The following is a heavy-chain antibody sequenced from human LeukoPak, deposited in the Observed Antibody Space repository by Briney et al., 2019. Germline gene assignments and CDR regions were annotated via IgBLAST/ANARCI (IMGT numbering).Heavy chain of an antibody. CDR2: MKHDGSEK. J-gene: IGHJ4*02. CDR3: ARSPYSGSYGPFDY. Sequence: HPGGSLRLSCAASGFTLSNYWMNWVRQAPGKGLEWVANMKHDGSEKSYVESVKGRFTISRDEAKNSLYLQMNSLRAEDTALYYCARSPYSGSYGPFDYWGQGTLVTVSS. D-gene: IGHD1-26*01. V-gene: IGHV3-7*04. CDR1: GFTLSNYW.